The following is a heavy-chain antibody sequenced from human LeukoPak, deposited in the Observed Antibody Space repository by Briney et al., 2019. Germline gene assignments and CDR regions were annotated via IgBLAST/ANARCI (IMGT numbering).Heavy chain of an antibody. CDR2: IWYDASNK. V-gene: IGHV3-33*01. CDR1: GFTFSSYG. J-gene: IGHJ2*01. CDR3: ARDSSMSGWYIHL. D-gene: IGHD2/OR15-2a*01. Sequence: GGSLRLSCAASGFTFSSYGMHWVRQAPGKGLEWVAVIWYDASNKYYPDSVQGRFTISRANSKNTLYLQVNSLRAEDTAVYYCARDSSMSGWYIHLWGRGTLVTVSS.